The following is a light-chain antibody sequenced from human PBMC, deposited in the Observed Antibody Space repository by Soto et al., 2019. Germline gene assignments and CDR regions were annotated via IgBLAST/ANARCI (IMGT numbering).Light chain of an antibody. CDR3: QQYYSYPWT. J-gene: IGKJ1*01. CDR1: QGISSY. CDR2: AAS. Sequence: IRRTQSPSSLSASTGDRVTIRCRASQGISSYLAWYQQKPGKAPKLLIYAASTLQSGVPSRFSGSGSGTDFTLTISCLQSEDFATYYCQQYYSYPWTFGQGTKVDIK. V-gene: IGKV1-8*01.